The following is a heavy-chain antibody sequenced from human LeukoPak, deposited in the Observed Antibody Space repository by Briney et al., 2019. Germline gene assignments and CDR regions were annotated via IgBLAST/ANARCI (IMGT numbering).Heavy chain of an antibody. V-gene: IGHV4-59*01. J-gene: IGHJ4*02. CDR3: ARGRDFWSGHYDF. CDR2: IYYSGST. Sequence: SETLSLTCSVSGGSISSYYWSWIRQPPGKGLEWIGYIYYSGSTNYNPSLKSRVTISVDTSKNQSSLKLSSVTAADTAVYYCARGRDFWSGHYDFWGQGTLVTVSS. D-gene: IGHD3-3*01. CDR1: GGSISSYY.